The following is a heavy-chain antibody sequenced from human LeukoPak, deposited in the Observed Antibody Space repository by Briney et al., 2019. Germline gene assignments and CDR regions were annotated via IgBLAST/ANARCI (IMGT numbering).Heavy chain of an antibody. J-gene: IGHJ4*02. V-gene: IGHV3-23*01. CDR3: AKSRLTIFGVDTSLDY. CDR2: ISGSGGST. D-gene: IGHD3-3*01. CDR1: GFTFSSYA. Sequence: GGSLRLSCAASGFTFSSYAMSWVRQAPGKGLEWVSAISGSGGSTYYADSVKGRFTISRDNSKNTLYLQMNSLRAEDTAVYYCAKSRLTIFGVDTSLDYWGQGTLVTVSS.